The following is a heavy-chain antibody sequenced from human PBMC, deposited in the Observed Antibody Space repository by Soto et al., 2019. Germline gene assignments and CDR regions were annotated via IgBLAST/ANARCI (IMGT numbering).Heavy chain of an antibody. V-gene: IGHV4-31*03. J-gene: IGHJ5*02. CDR3: AREASYDSSGYST. D-gene: IGHD3-22*01. CDR2: IYYSGST. CDR1: GGSISSGGYY. Sequence: SETLSLTCTVSGGSISSGGYYWSWIRQHPGKGLEWIGYIYYSGSTYYNPSLKSRVTISVDTSKNQFSLKLSSVTAADTAVYYCAREASYDSSGYSTWGQGTLVTVSS.